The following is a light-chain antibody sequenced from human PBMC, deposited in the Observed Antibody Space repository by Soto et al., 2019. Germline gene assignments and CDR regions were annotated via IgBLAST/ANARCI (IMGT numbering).Light chain of an antibody. CDR2: VAS. J-gene: IGKJ5*01. V-gene: IGKV3-11*01. Sequence: EIVLTQSPGTLSLSLGERATLSCRASQSVGNYLAWYEQKPGQAXXXXXXVASXSATGIPARFSGSASGTHFTLTISSLQPEDFATYYCQQASSFPLTFGQGTRLEIK. CDR1: QSVGNY. CDR3: QQASSFPLT.